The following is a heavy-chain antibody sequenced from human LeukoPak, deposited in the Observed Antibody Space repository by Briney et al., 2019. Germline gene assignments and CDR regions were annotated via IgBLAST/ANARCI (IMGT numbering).Heavy chain of an antibody. J-gene: IGHJ4*02. CDR3: ARAAAGPNFDY. CDR1: GDSVSSNSAA. CDR2: TYYRSEWSN. Sequence: LQTLSLTCAISGDSVSSNSAAWNWIRQPPSRGLEWLGRTYYRSEWSNDYAVSVKSRITINPDTSKNQFSLQLNSVTPEDTAVYYCARAAAGPNFDYWGQGTLVTVSS. D-gene: IGHD6-13*01. V-gene: IGHV6-1*01.